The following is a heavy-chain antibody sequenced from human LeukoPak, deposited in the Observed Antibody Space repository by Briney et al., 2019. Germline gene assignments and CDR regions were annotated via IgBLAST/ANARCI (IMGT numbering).Heavy chain of an antibody. CDR3: ARDRKRRFLEWLSPPFDY. Sequence: ASVKVSCKASGYTFASYYMHWVRQAPGQGLEWMGAINPSGGRTSYAQKLQGRVTITTDTSTSTAYMELRSLRSDDTAVYYCARDRKRRFLEWLSPPFDYWGQGTLVTVSS. V-gene: IGHV1-46*01. J-gene: IGHJ4*02. CDR2: INPSGGRT. CDR1: GYTFASYY. D-gene: IGHD3-3*01.